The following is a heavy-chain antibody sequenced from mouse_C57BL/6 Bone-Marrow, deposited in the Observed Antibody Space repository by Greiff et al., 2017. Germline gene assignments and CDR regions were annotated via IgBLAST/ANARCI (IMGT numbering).Heavy chain of an antibody. Sequence: QVQLQQSGPELVKPGASVKISCKASGYTFTDYYINWVKQRPGQGLAWIGWIFPGSGSTYYNEKFKGKATLTVDKSSSTAYMLLSSLTSEDSAVYFCALGDYGNYDLDYWGQGTTLTVSS. CDR2: IFPGSGST. V-gene: IGHV1-75*01. CDR3: ALGDYGNYDLDY. CDR1: GYTFTDYY. D-gene: IGHD2-1*01. J-gene: IGHJ2*01.